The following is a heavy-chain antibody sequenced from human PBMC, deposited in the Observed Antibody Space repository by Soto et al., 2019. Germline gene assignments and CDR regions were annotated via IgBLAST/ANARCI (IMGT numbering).Heavy chain of an antibody. V-gene: IGHV3-23*01. Sequence: GGSLRLSCAASGFTFSSYAMSWVRQAPGKGLEWVSAISGSGGSTYYADSVKGRFTISRDNAKNTLYLQMNSLRAEDTAVYYCARANIAGYYRDGSCSWGQGTLVTVSS. CDR2: ISGSGGST. CDR1: GFTFSSYA. D-gene: IGHD2-15*01. CDR3: ARANIAGYYRDGSCS. J-gene: IGHJ5*02.